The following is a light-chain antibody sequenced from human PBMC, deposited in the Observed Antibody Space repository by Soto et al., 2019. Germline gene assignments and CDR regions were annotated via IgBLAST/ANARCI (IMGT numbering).Light chain of an antibody. J-gene: IGKJ5*01. V-gene: IGKV3-20*01. CDR3: QQYGISPPVT. CDR2: GAS. CDR1: QNVDSNY. Sequence: EIVLTQSPGTLSLSPGERATLSCRASQNVDSNYLAWYQQKPGQAPRIIIFGASGRATGIPDRFSGSGSGTDFTLTISRLEPEDFAVYYCQQYGISPPVTFGQGTRLEIK.